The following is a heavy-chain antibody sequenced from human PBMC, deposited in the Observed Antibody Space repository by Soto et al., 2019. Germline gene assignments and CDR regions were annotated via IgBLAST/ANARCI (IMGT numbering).Heavy chain of an antibody. J-gene: IGHJ5*02. D-gene: IGHD6-13*01. CDR1: GYTFTSYA. Sequence: ASVKVSCKASGYTFTSYAMHWVRQAPGQRLEWMGWINAGNGNTKYSQKFQGRVTITRDTSASTAYMELSSLRPEDTAVYYGARELGYSSILVVNWCYPWGKGTRVTVAS. V-gene: IGHV1-3*01. CDR2: INAGNGNT. CDR3: ARELGYSSILVVNWCYP.